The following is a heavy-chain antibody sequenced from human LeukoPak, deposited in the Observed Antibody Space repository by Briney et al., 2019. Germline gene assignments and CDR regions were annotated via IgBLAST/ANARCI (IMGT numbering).Heavy chain of an antibody. Sequence: GGSLRLSCAASGFTFSSYGMSWVRQAPGKGLEWVSVMSADSATTFYADSVKGRFTISRDNAKNTVFLQMSSLRAEDTALYYCARKSASGNYPLDYWGQGTLVTVSS. CDR3: ARKSASGNYPLDY. CDR2: MSADSATT. V-gene: IGHV3-23*01. J-gene: IGHJ4*02. D-gene: IGHD3-10*01. CDR1: GFTFSSYG.